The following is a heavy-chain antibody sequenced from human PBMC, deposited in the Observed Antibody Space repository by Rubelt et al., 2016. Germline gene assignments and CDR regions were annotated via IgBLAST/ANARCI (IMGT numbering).Heavy chain of an antibody. Sequence: QLQLQESGPGLVKPSETLSLTCAVSGDSITSTAYYWGWIRQPPGKGLEWIGDIYYSGNTHFNPSLRGRVSISVATAKCQFSLKMGYGTAAETAVYYCVRRLGGGRISCFDCWGQGTLVTVSS. V-gene: IGHV4-39*01. CDR1: GDSITSTAYY. J-gene: IGHJ4*02. CDR3: VRRLGGGRISCFDC. D-gene: IGHD2-2*01. CDR2: IYYSGNT.